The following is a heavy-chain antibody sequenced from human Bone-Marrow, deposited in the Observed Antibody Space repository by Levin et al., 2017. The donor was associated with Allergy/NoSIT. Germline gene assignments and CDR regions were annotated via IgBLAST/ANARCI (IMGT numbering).Heavy chain of an antibody. CDR3: ARDRDGYTPDY. V-gene: IGHV3-33*01. Sequence: GGSLRLSCAASGFTFSSYGMHWVRQAPGKGLEWVAVISYDGSEKYEGDSVKGRFTISRDNSKNTLYLQMNSLRAEDTAVYYCARDRDGYTPDYWGQGTLVTVSS. CDR1: GFTFSSYG. D-gene: IGHD5-24*01. CDR2: ISYDGSEK. J-gene: IGHJ4*02.